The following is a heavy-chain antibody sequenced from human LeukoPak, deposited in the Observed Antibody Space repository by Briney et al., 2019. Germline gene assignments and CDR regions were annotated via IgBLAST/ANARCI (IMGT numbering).Heavy chain of an antibody. CDR2: INPNSGGT. CDR3: ARDENSARGYSYGSDI. V-gene: IGHV1-2*02. J-gene: IGHJ3*02. CDR1: GYTFTGYY. D-gene: IGHD5-18*01. Sequence: ASVKVSCKASGYTFTGYYMHWVRQAPGQGLEWMGWINPNSGGTNYAQKFQGRVTMTRDTSISTAYMELSRLRSDDTAVYYCARDENSARGYSYGSDIWGQGTMVTVSS.